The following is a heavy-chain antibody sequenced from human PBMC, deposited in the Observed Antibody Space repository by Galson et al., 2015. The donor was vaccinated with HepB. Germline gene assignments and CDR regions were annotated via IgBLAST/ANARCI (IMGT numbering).Heavy chain of an antibody. CDR1: GFTFSSYA. CDR3: AKEDGSDGYFDALHI. J-gene: IGHJ3*02. V-gene: IGHV3-23*01. Sequence: SLRLSCAASGFTFSSYAMSWVRQAPGKGLEWVSVIGGGGGNIYYADSVKGRFTISRDNSKSTLYLQMNTLRAEDTAVFYCAKEDGSDGYFDALHIWGQGTMVTVSS. CDR2: IGGGGGNI. D-gene: IGHD3-22*01.